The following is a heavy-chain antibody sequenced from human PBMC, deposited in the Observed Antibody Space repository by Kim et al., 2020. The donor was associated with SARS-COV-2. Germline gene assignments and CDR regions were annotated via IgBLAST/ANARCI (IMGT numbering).Heavy chain of an antibody. J-gene: IGHJ5*02. D-gene: IGHD4-4*01. CDR1: GGSISSYY. Sequence: SETLSLTCTVSGGSISSYYWSWIRQPPGKGLEWIGYIYYSGSTNYNPSLKSRVTISVDTSKNQFSLKLSSVTAADTAAYYCARLWRNTVTTSWWFDPWG. CDR3: ARLWRNTVTTSWWFDP. V-gene: IGHV4-59*08. CDR2: IYYSGST.